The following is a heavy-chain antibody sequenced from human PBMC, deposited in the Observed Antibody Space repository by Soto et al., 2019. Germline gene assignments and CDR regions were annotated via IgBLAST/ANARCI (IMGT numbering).Heavy chain of an antibody. V-gene: IGHV3-23*01. CDR3: AKDRYQGYDFWSGYYSATSYGMDV. D-gene: IGHD3-3*01. CDR2: ISGSGGST. Sequence: PGGSLRLSCAASGSTFSSYAMSWVRQAPGKGLEWVSAISGSGGSTYYADSVKGRFTISRDNSKNTLYLQMNSLRAEDTAVYYCAKDRYQGYDFWSGYYSATSYGMDVWGQGTTVTVSS. J-gene: IGHJ6*02. CDR1: GSTFSSYA.